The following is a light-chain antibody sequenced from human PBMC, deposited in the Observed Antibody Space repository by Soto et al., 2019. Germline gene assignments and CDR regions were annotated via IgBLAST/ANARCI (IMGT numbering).Light chain of an antibody. CDR3: QQYKTYSQWT. CDR1: QSISDW. Sequence: LQMTQSPSTLSASVGDRVTITCRASQSISDWLAWLQQKPGKAPKVLIYDASTLESGVPSRFSGSRSGTEFTLAISSLQPDDSATYCCQQYKTYSQWTFGQGTKV. J-gene: IGKJ1*01. V-gene: IGKV1-5*01. CDR2: DAS.